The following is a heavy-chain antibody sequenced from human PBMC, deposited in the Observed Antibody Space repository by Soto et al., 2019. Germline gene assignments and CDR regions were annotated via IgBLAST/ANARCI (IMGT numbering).Heavy chain of an antibody. CDR1: GGSISTYY. V-gene: IGHV4-59*01. J-gene: IGHJ5*02. CDR3: ARETYSSGWYYWFDP. Sequence: QVQLQESGPGLVKPSETLSLTCTVSGGSISTYYWSWIRQPPGKGLEWIGYIYYSGSTNYNPSLKRRSTISLETSTNQFSLRLSSVTAAETAVYYCARETYSSGWYYWFDPWGQGTLVTVSS. CDR2: IYYSGST. D-gene: IGHD6-19*01.